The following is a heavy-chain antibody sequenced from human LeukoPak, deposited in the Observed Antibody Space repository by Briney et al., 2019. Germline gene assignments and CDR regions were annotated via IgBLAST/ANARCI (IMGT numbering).Heavy chain of an antibody. J-gene: IGHJ3*02. D-gene: IGHD2-21*02. V-gene: IGHV3-20*04. CDR2: INWNGGST. CDR3: ARGRRMVVTAPDAFDI. CDR1: GFTFDDYG. Sequence: GGSLRLSCAASGFTFDDYGMSWVRQAPGKGLEWVSGINWNGGSTGYADSVKGRFTISRDNAKNSLYLQMNSLRAEDTALYYCARGRRMVVTAPDAFDIWGQGTMVTVSS.